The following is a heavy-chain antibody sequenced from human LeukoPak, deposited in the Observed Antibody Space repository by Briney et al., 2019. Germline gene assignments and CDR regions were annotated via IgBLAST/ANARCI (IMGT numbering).Heavy chain of an antibody. V-gene: IGHV4-4*07. J-gene: IGHJ6*03. Sequence: SETLSLTCTVSGGSISSYYWSWIRQPAGKGLEWIGRIYTSGSTNYNPSLKSRVTMSVDTSKNQFSLKLSSVTAADTAVCYCARVPRSYYYYYYMDVWGKGTTVTVSS. CDR1: GGSISSYY. CDR3: ARVPRSYYYYYYMDV. CDR2: IYTSGST.